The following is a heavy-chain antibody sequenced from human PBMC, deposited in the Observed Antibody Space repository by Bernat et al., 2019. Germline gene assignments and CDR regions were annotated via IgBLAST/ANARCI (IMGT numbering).Heavy chain of an antibody. CDR2: INSDGSST. Sequence: EVQLVESGGGLVQPGGSLRLSCAASGFTFSSYWMHWVRQAPGKGLVWVSRINSDGSSTSYADSVKGRFTISRDNAKNTLYLQMNSLRAEDTAVYYWERASLWFREFPLDVWGKGTTVTVSS. V-gene: IGHV3-74*01. CDR3: ERASLWFREFPLDV. D-gene: IGHD3-10*01. J-gene: IGHJ6*04. CDR1: GFTFSSYW.